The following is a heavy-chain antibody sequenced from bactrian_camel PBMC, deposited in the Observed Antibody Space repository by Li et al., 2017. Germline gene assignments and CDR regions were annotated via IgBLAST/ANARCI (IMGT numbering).Heavy chain of an antibody. J-gene: IGHJ4*01. CDR3: ATGGNTI. D-gene: IGHD2*01. CDR2: IHNDGRT. Sequence: HVQLVESGGGSVQAGGSLRLSCVLSGATLRSYCMGWFHQPPGKQREGIASIHNDGRTAYSDSVKGRFTISRDNAKHTVYLQMNTMKSDDTGVYYCATGGNTIRGQGTQVTVS. CDR1: GATLRSYC. V-gene: IGHV3S53*01.